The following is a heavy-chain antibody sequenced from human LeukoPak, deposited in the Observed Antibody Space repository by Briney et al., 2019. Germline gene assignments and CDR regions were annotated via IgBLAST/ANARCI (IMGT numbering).Heavy chain of an antibody. D-gene: IGHD3-10*01. V-gene: IGHV3-30*03. J-gene: IGHJ6*04. CDR2: ISYDGSNK. CDR3: ATARMVRGEDGMDV. Sequence: GGSLRLSCAASGFTFSSYGMHWVRQAPGKGLEWVAVISYDGSNKYYADSVKGRFTISRDNSKNTLYLQMNSLRAEDTAVYYCATARMVRGEDGMDVWGKGTTVTVSS. CDR1: GFTFSSYG.